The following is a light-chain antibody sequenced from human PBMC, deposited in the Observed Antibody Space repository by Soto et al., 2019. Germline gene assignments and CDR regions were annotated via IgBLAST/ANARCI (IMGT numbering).Light chain of an antibody. J-gene: IGLJ3*02. CDR2: EGS. Sequence: QSVLTQPASVSGSPGQSITISCTGTSSDVGSYNLVSWYQQHPGKAPKLMIYEGSKRPSGVSNRFSGSKSGNTASLTISGLQAEDEADYHCCSYAPGRIWVFGGGTKLTVL. CDR1: SSDVGSYNL. V-gene: IGLV2-23*01. CDR3: CSYAPGRIWV.